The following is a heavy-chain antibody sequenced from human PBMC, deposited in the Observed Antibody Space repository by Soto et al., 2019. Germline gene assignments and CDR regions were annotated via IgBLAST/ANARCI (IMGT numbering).Heavy chain of an antibody. Sequence: GGSLRLSCAASGFPFSSFAMSWVRQAPGKGLEWVSSISSSGGSTYYADSVKGRFTISRDNSKNMLYLQMNSLRDEDTAVYYCAKGLNYGGSGNWFDPWGQGTLVTVSS. J-gene: IGHJ5*02. V-gene: IGHV3-23*01. CDR3: AKGLNYGGSGNWFDP. CDR2: ISSSGGST. CDR1: GFPFSSFA. D-gene: IGHD3-16*01.